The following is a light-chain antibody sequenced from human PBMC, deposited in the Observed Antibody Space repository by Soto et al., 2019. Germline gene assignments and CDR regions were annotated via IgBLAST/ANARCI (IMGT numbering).Light chain of an antibody. CDR1: QSVSNY. Sequence: EIVLTQTPAALSISRGESATVSCRASQSVSNYLAWYQQKPGQAPRLLIYEASNRASGIPARFSGRGSGTDFTLTISSLEPDDFAVYYCQQRTSWPLTFGGGTKVDIK. J-gene: IGKJ4*01. V-gene: IGKV3-11*01. CDR3: QQRTSWPLT. CDR2: EAS.